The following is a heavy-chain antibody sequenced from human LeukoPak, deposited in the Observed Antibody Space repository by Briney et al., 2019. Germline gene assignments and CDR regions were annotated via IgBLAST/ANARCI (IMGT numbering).Heavy chain of an antibody. Sequence: SETLSLTCGVHGGSFTGYYWSWIRQPPGKGLEWIGEINHSGSTNYNPSLKSRVTISVDTSKSLFSLKLSSVSAADTAADYRAKRTRQWPVQAQYYHMAVWAKGTTVTVSS. CDR2: INHSGST. D-gene: IGHD6-19*01. CDR3: AKRTRQWPVQAQYYHMAV. J-gene: IGHJ6*03. CDR1: GGSFTGYY. V-gene: IGHV4-34*01.